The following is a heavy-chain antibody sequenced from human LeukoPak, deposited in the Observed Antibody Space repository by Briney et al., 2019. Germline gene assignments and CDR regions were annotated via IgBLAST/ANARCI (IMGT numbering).Heavy chain of an antibody. V-gene: IGHV3-74*01. Sequence: GGSLRLSCAASGFTFSKYWTLWVRQAPGKGLESVSRINTDGTVTTYADSVKGRFTVSRDNADNTMCLQMNSVRDEDTAVYYCATKQWLAPPPDSWGQGTPVTVSS. CDR1: GFTFSKYW. D-gene: IGHD6-19*01. CDR3: ATKQWLAPPPDS. CDR2: INTDGTVT. J-gene: IGHJ4*02.